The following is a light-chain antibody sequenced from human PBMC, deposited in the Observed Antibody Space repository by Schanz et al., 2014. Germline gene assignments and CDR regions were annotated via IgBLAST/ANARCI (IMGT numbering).Light chain of an antibody. CDR3: QSYDSSLSGPVV. CDR2: DVT. CDR1: SSDVGSYNY. V-gene: IGLV2-11*01. Sequence: QSVLTQPRSVSGSPGQSVTISCTGASSDVGSYNYVSWYQQYAGKAPKLLIYDVTKRPSGVPDRFSGSKSGNTASLTVSGLQAEDEADYYCQSYDSSLSGPVVFGGGTKVTVL. J-gene: IGLJ2*01.